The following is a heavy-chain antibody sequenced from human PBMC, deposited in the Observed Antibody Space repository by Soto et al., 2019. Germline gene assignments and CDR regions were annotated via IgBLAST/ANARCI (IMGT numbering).Heavy chain of an antibody. CDR1: GFTFSSYG. V-gene: IGHV3-30*18. CDR2: ISYDGSNK. D-gene: IGHD3-3*01. Sequence: QVQLVESGGGVVQPGRSLRLSCAASGFTFSSYGMHWVRQAPGKGLEWVAVISYDGSNKYYADSVKGRFTISRDNSKNTLYLQMNSLRAEDTAVYYCAKGIYDFWSGYYVHGMDVWGQGTTVTVSS. J-gene: IGHJ6*02. CDR3: AKGIYDFWSGYYVHGMDV.